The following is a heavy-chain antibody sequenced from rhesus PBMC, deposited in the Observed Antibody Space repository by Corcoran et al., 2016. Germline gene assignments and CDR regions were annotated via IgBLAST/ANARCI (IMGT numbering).Heavy chain of an antibody. Sequence: QVQLQESGPGVVKPSETLSLTCAVSGGSISSGYDWSWIRQPPGKGLDWIGIIYGSSGSTNHNPSLKNRVTISKDASKTQFSLKLSSVTAADTAVYYCARGDSSGWYRGWVDYWGQGVLVTVSS. CDR2: IYGSSGST. CDR3: ARGDSSGWYRGWVDY. V-gene: IGHV4-76*01. CDR1: GGSISSGYD. D-gene: IGHD6-31*01. J-gene: IGHJ4*01.